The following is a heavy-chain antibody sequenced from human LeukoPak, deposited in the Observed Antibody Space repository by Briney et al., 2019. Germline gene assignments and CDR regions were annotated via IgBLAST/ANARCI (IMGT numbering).Heavy chain of an antibody. Sequence: GGSLRLSCAASGFTFSSYWMHWVRQAPGKGLVWVSRINGDGSSTSYADSVKGRFTISRDNAKNTLYLQMNSLRAEDTAVYYCARGGYSYAYLGQNAVKIDYWGQGTLVTVSS. J-gene: IGHJ4*02. V-gene: IGHV3-74*01. CDR3: ARGGYSYAYLGQNAVKIDY. D-gene: IGHD5-18*01. CDR1: GFTFSSYW. CDR2: INGDGSST.